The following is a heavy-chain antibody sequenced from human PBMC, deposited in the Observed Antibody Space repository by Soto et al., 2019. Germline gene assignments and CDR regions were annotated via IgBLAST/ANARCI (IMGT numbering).Heavy chain of an antibody. V-gene: IGHV4-39*07. CDR2: IYYSGST. Sequence: SETLSLTCTVSGGSISSSSYYWGWIRHPPGKGLEWIGSIYYSGSTYYNPSLKSRVTISVDTSKNQFSLKLSSVTAADTAVYFCARGGRITTFRRVVISAYFFDYWAQRTLVTVSS. CDR1: GGSISSSSYY. J-gene: IGHJ4*02. D-gene: IGHD3-10*01. CDR3: ARGGRITTFRRVVISAYFFDY.